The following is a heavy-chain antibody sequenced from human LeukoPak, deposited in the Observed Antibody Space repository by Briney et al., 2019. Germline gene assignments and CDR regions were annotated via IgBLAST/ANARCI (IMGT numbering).Heavy chain of an antibody. CDR3: AKAEAQWLVRRGNWFDP. J-gene: IGHJ5*02. CDR2: ISYDGSNK. Sequence: GRSLRLSCAASGFTFSSYGMHWVRQAPGKGLEWVAVISYDGSNKYYADSVKGRFTISRDNSKNTLYLQMNSLRAEDTAVYYCAKAEAQWLVRRGNWFDPWDQGTLVTVSS. V-gene: IGHV3-30*18. D-gene: IGHD6-19*01. CDR1: GFTFSSYG.